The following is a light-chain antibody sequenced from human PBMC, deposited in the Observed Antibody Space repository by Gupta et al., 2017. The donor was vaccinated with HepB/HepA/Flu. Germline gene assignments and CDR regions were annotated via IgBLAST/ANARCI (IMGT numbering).Light chain of an antibody. Sequence: DIQVTQSPTSRSASVGDRVTITCRASQSLSSHLNWYQQKAGKAPKLLIYAASTLQSGVPSRFSGSGSGTDFTLTISSLQPEDFATYYCQQRNSPPMPFGQGTKVEIK. V-gene: IGKV1-39*01. CDR2: AAS. CDR1: QSLSSH. J-gene: IGKJ1*01. CDR3: QQRNSPPMP.